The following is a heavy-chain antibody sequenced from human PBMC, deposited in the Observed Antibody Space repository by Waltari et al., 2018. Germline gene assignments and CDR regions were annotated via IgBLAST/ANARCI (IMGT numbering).Heavy chain of an antibody. CDR1: GFSLSNARMG. D-gene: IGHD6-13*01. CDR2: IFSNGEK. CDR3: VCEAEGLSYSSSWSFA. J-gene: IGHJ4*02. V-gene: IGHV2-26*04. Sequence: QVTLKESGPVLVKPTETLTLTCTVSGFSLSNARMGVSWIRQPPGKALEWLAHIFSNGEKSYSTSLKSRLTISKDTSKSQVVLTMTNMDPVDTATYYCVCEAEGLSYSSSWSFAWGQGTLVTVSS.